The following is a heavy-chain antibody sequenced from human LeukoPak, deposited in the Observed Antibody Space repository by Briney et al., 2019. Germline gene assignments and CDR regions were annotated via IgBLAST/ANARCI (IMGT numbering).Heavy chain of an antibody. CDR2: IIPIFGTA. Sequence: GASVKVSCKASGGTLSSHAISWVRQAPGQGLEWMGGIIPIFGTANYAQKFQGRVTITADESTSTAYLELSSLRSEDTAMYFCARDLDLGGDIVTPFDYWGQGTLVTVSS. J-gene: IGHJ4*02. CDR3: ARDLDLGGDIVTPFDY. D-gene: IGHD3-16*02. V-gene: IGHV1-69*13. CDR1: GGTLSSHA.